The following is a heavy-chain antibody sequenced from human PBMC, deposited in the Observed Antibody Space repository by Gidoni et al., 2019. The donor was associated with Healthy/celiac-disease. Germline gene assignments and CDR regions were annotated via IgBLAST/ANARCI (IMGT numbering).Heavy chain of an antibody. J-gene: IGHJ4*02. CDR2: IRYDGSNK. D-gene: IGHD2-21*01. CDR1: GFTFSSYG. CDR3: AKSRGGDYFDY. V-gene: IGHV3-30*02. Sequence: QVQLVESGGGVVQPGGSLRLSCAASGFTFSSYGMHWVRQAPGKGLEWVAFIRYDGSNKYYADSGKGRFTISRDNSKNTLYLQMNSLRAEDTAVYYCAKSRGGDYFDYWGQGTLVTVSS.